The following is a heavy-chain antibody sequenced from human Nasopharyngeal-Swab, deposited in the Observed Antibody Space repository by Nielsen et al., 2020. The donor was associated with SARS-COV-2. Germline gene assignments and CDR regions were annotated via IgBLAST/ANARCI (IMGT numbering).Heavy chain of an antibody. V-gene: IGHV4-31*03. Sequence: SETLSLTCTVSGGPISSGGYYWCWIRQHPGKGLEWIGYIYYSGSTYYNPSLKSRVTISVDTSKNQFSLKLSSVTAADTAVYYCARVLTRNLVVALVLDAFDIWGQGTMVTVSS. J-gene: IGHJ3*02. CDR3: ARVLTRNLVVALVLDAFDI. CDR2: IYYSGST. CDR1: GGPISSGGYY. D-gene: IGHD2-15*01.